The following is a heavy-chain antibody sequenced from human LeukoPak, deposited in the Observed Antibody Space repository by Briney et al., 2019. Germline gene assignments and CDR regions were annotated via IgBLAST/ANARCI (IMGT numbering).Heavy chain of an antibody. CDR1: GFTFSSYA. D-gene: IGHD3-9*01. Sequence: GGSLRLSCAASGFTFSSYAMSWVRQAPGKGLEWVSAISGSGGSTYYADSVKGRFTISRDNSKNTLYLQMNSLRAKDTAVYYCARSKQNYDILTGYHPTNYFDYWGQGALVTVSS. CDR2: ISGSGGST. V-gene: IGHV3-23*01. CDR3: ARSKQNYDILTGYHPTNYFDY. J-gene: IGHJ4*02.